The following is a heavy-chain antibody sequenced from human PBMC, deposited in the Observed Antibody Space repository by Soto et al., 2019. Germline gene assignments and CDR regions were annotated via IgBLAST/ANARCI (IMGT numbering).Heavy chain of an antibody. V-gene: IGHV1-2*02. CDR3: ARVSWPLGWFDP. CDR1: GYTFTGYD. CDR2: INPNSGGT. D-gene: IGHD2-15*01. Sequence: GASVKVSCKASGYTFTGYDMHWVLQAPGQGLEWMGWINPNSGGTNYAQKFQGRVTMTRDTSISTAYMELSRLRSDDTAVYYCARVSWPLGWFDPWGQGTLVTVS. J-gene: IGHJ5*02.